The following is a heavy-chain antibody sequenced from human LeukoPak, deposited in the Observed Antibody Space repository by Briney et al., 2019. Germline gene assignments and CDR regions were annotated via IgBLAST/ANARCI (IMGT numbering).Heavy chain of an antibody. CDR2: INPNTGAT. D-gene: IGHD5-12*01. Sequence: GASVKVSCKASGYIFTYYYLHWVRQAPGQGLEWMGWINPNTGATDYAQNFQGRVAMTRDTSISTAYMDLSRLISDDTAVYYCARDYEGDYWGQGTLVTVSS. J-gene: IGHJ4*02. V-gene: IGHV1-2*02. CDR3: ARDYEGDY. CDR1: GYIFTYYY.